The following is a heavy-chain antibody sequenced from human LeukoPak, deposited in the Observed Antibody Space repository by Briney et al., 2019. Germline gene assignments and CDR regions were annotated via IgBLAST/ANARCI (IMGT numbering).Heavy chain of an antibody. CDR1: GGTFSSYA. CDR2: IIPIFGTA. D-gene: IGHD1-26*01. J-gene: IGHJ4*02. V-gene: IGHV1-69*01. CDR3: AVHSGSYSYYFDY. Sequence: SVKVSCKASGGTFSSYAISWVRQAPGQGLEWMGGIIPIFGTANYAQKFQGRVTITADESTSTAYMELSSLRSEDTAVYYCAVHSGSYSYYFDYWGQGTLVTVSS.